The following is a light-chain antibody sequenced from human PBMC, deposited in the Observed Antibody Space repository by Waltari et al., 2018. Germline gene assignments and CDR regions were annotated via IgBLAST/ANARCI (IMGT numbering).Light chain of an antibody. CDR1: QTLVTW. CDR3: QQYYTYWT. V-gene: IGKV1-5*03. J-gene: IGKJ1*01. Sequence: DLQMTQYPSTLAASVGASVTITCRASQTLVTWLASYQQKPGKAPKLLIYKASSLESGVPSRFSGSGAGTEFSLTISSLQPDDSATYYCQQYYTYWTFGQGTKVDIK. CDR2: KAS.